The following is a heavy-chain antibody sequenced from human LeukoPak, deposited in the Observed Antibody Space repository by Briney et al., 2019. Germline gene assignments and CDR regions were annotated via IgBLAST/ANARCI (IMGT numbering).Heavy chain of an antibody. CDR1: GGSISSYY. Sequence: SETLSLTCTVSGGSISSYYWSWIRQPPGKGLEWIGEINHSGSTNYNPSLKSRVTISVDTSKNQFSLKLSSVTAADTAVYYCARLMVPAASYYYYYYMDVWGKGTTVTVSS. CDR3: ARLMVPAASYYYYYYMDV. CDR2: INHSGST. D-gene: IGHD2-2*01. J-gene: IGHJ6*03. V-gene: IGHV4-34*01.